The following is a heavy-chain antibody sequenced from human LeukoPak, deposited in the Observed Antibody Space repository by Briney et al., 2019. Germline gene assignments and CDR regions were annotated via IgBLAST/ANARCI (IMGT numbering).Heavy chain of an antibody. CDR3: TLIKGWGSGSYYRDF. CDR2: VKIKRAGETT. CDR1: GLSISKDW. V-gene: IGHV3-15*01. Sequence: PGGALRLSCAASGLSISKDWMSCGRHAPGRGLEWGARVKIKRAGETTDYAAPVKGRFTISIDDSKNTLYLQMNSLKTEDTGVYYCTLIKGWGSGSYYRDFWGQGTLVTVSS. J-gene: IGHJ4*02. D-gene: IGHD3-10*01.